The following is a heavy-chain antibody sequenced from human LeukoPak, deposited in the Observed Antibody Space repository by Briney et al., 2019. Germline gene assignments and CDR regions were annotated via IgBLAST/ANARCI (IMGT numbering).Heavy chain of an antibody. CDR1: GGSISSYY. V-gene: IGHV4-59*12. J-gene: IGHJ4*02. CDR2: IYYSGST. Sequence: SETLSLTCTVSGGSISSYYWSWIRQPPGKGLEWIGYIYYSGSTNYNPSLKSRVTISVDTSKNQFSLKLSSVTAADTAVYYCARDIQLWLHDYWGQGTLVTVSS. D-gene: IGHD5-18*01. CDR3: ARDIQLWLHDY.